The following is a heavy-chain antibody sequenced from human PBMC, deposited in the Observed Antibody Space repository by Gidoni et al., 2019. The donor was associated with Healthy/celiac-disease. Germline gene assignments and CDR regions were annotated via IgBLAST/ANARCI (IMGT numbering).Heavy chain of an antibody. CDR3: ATYSSSSHAFDI. J-gene: IGHJ3*02. CDR1: GGSFSGYY. CDR2: INHSGST. V-gene: IGHV4-34*01. Sequence: QVQLQPWGAGLLKPSETLSLTCAVYGGSFSGYYWSWIRQPPGKGLEWIGEINHSGSTNYNPSLKSRVTISVDTSKNQFSLKLSSVTAADTAVYYCATYSSSSHAFDIWGQGTMVTVSS. D-gene: IGHD6-6*01.